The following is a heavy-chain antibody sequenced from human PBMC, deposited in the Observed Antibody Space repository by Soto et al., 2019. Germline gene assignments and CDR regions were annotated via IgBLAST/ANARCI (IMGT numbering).Heavy chain of an antibody. V-gene: IGHV4-39*01. CDR2: FYYSGST. CDR1: GGSISSSSYY. CDR3: ARHVGSGLRNSYYFDC. D-gene: IGHD3-10*01. J-gene: IGHJ4*02. Sequence: SETLSLTCTVSGGSISSSSYYWGWIRQPPGKGLEWIGSFYYSGSTYYNPSLKSRVTISVDTSKNQFSLKLSSVTAADTAVYYCARHVGSGLRNSYYFDCWGQGTLVTVSS.